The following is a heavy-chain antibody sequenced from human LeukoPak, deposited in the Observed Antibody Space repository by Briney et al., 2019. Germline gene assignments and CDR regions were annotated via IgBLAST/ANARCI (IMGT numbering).Heavy chain of an antibody. V-gene: IGHV1-69*06. Sequence: SVKVSCKASGGTFSSYAISWVRQAPGQGLEWMGGIIPIFGTANYAQKFQGRVTITADKSTSTAYMELSSLRSEDTALYYCATGFNWNSDAFDIWGQGTMVTVSS. CDR2: IIPIFGTA. D-gene: IGHD1-7*01. CDR1: GGTFSSYA. CDR3: ATGFNWNSDAFDI. J-gene: IGHJ3*02.